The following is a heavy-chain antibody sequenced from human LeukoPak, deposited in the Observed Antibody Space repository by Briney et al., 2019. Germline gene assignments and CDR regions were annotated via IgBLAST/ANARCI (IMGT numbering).Heavy chain of an antibody. CDR3: ARYVLLNDW. CDR2: ISRDSNII. J-gene: IGHJ4*02. CDR1: VFSFSDHH. Sequence: GGSLRLSCAASVFSFSDHHLSCVRQVPGKGLEWLAYISRDSNIIVYADSVKGRFTISRDNAKQSVYLEMKSLRPEDTAVYYCARYVLLNDWWRQGILVTVSS. D-gene: IGHD1-1*01. V-gene: IGHV3-11*01.